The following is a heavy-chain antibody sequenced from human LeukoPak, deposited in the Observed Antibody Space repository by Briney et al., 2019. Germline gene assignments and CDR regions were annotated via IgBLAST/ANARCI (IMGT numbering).Heavy chain of an antibody. CDR3: ARERSGYLQFGY. CDR1: GFTFSSYA. V-gene: IGHV3-30-3*01. Sequence: GRSLRLSCAASGFTFSSYAMHWVRQAPGKGLEWVAVISYDGSNKYYADSVKGRFTISRDNSKNTLYLQMNSLRAEDTAVYYCARERSGYLQFGYWGQGTLVTVSS. D-gene: IGHD3-3*01. CDR2: ISYDGSNK. J-gene: IGHJ4*02.